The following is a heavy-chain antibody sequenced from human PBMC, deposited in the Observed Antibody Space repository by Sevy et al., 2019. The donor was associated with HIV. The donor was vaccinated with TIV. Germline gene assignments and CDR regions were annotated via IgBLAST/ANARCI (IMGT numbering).Heavy chain of an antibody. CDR3: TTDPNSYYDFWSGYYSGVFDY. D-gene: IGHD3-3*01. Sequence: GGSLRLSCAASGFTFSNAWMSWVRQAPGKGLEWVGRIKSKTDGGTTDYAAPVKGRFTISRDDSKNTLYLQMNSLKTEYTAVYYCTTDPNSYYDFWSGYYSGVFDYWGQGTLVTVSS. CDR2: IKSKTDGGTT. V-gene: IGHV3-15*01. CDR1: GFTFSNAW. J-gene: IGHJ4*02.